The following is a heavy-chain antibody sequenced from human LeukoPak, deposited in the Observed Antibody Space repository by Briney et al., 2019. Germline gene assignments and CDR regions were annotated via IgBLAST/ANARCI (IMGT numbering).Heavy chain of an antibody. Sequence: GGSLRLSCAASGFALSSYSMNRVRQAPGQGLEWVSSISSSSSYIYYADSVKGRFTISRDNAKNSLYLQMNSLRAQEPAGYYFAKEPWWDYDFWSCYSPLYYYYYYMDVWGKGTTVTVSS. V-gene: IGHV3-21*01. CDR1: GFALSSYS. CDR3: AKEPWWDYDFWSCYSPLYYYYYYMDV. D-gene: IGHD3-3*01. J-gene: IGHJ6*03. CDR2: ISSSSSYI.